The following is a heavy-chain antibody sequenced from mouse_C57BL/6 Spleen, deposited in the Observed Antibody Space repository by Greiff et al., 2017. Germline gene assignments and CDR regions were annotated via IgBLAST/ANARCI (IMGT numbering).Heavy chain of an antibody. V-gene: IGHV3-6*01. CDR1: GYSITSGYY. CDR2: ISYDGSN. J-gene: IGHJ2*01. CDR3: ARDYYDYDGFDY. D-gene: IGHD2-4*01. Sequence: EVKLLESGPGLVKPSQSLSLTCSVTGYSITSGYYWNWIRQFPGNKLEWMGYISYDGSNNYNPSLKNRISITRDTSKNQFFLKLNSVTTEDTATYYCARDYYDYDGFDYWGQGTTLTVSS.